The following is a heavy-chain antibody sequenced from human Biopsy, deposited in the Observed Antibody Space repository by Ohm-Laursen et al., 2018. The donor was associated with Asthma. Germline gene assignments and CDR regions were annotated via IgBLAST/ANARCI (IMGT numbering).Heavy chain of an antibody. J-gene: IGHJ6*02. CDR1: GDSLGSFINYA. Sequence: VSSVKVSCKASGDSLGSFINYAISWVRQAPRQGLEWMRGLIPVLGTADYAPMFEGRVTITADESTSTAYLELTSLRFEDTAVYYCARGYSGTDRIVYYYSGMEVWGQGTTVTVSS. CDR3: ARGYSGTDRIVYYYSGMEV. D-gene: IGHD5-12*01. CDR2: LIPVLGTA. V-gene: IGHV1-69*01.